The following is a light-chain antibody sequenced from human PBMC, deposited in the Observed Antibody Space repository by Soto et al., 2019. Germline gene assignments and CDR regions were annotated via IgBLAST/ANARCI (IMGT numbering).Light chain of an antibody. V-gene: IGKV1-9*01. CDR2: AAS. Sequence: IQLTQSPSSLSASVGDRVTITCRASQDISSFLAWYQQKPGKAPKLLIFAASTLQSGVPSRFSGSGSGTDFTLTISSLQPEDFATYYCQQTESYPSTFGEGPRWRSN. CDR3: QQTESYPST. J-gene: IGKJ4*01. CDR1: QDISSF.